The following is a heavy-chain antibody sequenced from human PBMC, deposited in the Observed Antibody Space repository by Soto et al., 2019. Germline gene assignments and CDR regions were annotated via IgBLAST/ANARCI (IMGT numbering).Heavy chain of an antibody. V-gene: IGHV4-34*01. CDR3: ARDSPLYYDFWSGYYNGHYYYGMDV. Sequence: PSETLSLTCAVYGGSFSGYYWSWIRQPPGKGLEWIGSIYHSGSTYYNPSLKSRVTISVDTSKNQFSLKLSSVTAADTAVYYCARDSPLYYDFWSGYYNGHYYYGMDVWGQGTTVTVSS. D-gene: IGHD3-3*01. CDR2: IYHSGST. CDR1: GGSFSGYY. J-gene: IGHJ6*02.